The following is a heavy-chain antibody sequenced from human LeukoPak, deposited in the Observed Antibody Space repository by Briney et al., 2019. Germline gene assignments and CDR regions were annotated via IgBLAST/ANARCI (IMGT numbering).Heavy chain of an antibody. J-gene: IGHJ6*02. CDR3: ATSGVATIYSLYYYGLDV. CDR1: GYTLIELS. D-gene: IGHD5-12*01. CDR2: FDPEHGET. Sequence: ASVKVSCKVSGYTLIELSMHWVRQAPGKGLEWMGGFDPEHGETICAQKFQGRVTMTEDTSTDTAYMYLSSLRSEDTAVYYCATSGVATIYSLYYYGLDVWGQGTTVTVSS. V-gene: IGHV1-24*01.